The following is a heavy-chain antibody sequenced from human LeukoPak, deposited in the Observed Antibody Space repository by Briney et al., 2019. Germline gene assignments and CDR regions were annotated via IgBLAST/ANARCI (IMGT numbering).Heavy chain of an antibody. CDR2: IYYSGST. CDR3: ATHREYVTFDH. D-gene: IGHD2/OR15-2a*01. CDR1: GDSVTSSSDY. Sequence: PSETLSLTCTVSGDSVTSSSDYWAWIRQAPGKGLECVASIYYSGSTYYNPSLKSRVTISIDTSKNQFSLNMSSVTAADTAVYYCATHREYVTFDHWGQGTLVTVSS. V-gene: IGHV4-39*01. J-gene: IGHJ4*02.